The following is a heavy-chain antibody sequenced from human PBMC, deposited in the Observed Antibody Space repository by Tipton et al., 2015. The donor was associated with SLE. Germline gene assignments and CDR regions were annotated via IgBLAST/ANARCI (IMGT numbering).Heavy chain of an antibody. CDR3: ARESSWDPLFDY. D-gene: IGHD6-13*01. CDR2: IYYSGST. J-gene: IGHJ4*02. V-gene: IGHV4-59*01. CDR1: GGSISSYY. Sequence: TLSLTCTVSGGSISSYYWSWIRQPPGKGLEWIGYIYYSGSTNYNPSLKSRVTISVDTSKNQFSLKRSSVTAPDTAVYYCARESSWDPLFDYWGQGTLVTVSS.